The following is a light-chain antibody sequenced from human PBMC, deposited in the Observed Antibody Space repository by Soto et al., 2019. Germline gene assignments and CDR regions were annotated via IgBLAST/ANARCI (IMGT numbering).Light chain of an antibody. J-gene: IGKJ3*01. Sequence: DIQMTQSPPSLSASVGDRVTITCQASQDIGNSLNWFQHNPGKAPNLVIYDAYNLERGVPSRFSGSGSGTDFTFTITSLRPEDIATYYCQKSDHLPLFGPGTKVESK. CDR1: QDIGNS. V-gene: IGKV1-33*01. CDR2: DAY. CDR3: QKSDHLPL.